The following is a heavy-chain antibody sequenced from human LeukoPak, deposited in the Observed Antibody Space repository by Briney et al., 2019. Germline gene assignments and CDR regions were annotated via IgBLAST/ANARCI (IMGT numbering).Heavy chain of an antibody. V-gene: IGHV4-31*03. D-gene: IGHD2-2*01. CDR1: GGSISSGGYY. CDR2: IYYSGST. Sequence: SGTLSLTCTVSGGSISSGGYYWSWVRQHPGKGLEWIGYIYYSGSTYYNPSLKSRVTISVDTSKNQFSLKLSSVTAADTAVYYCARGNRFGCSSTSCPMDVWGKGTTVTVSS. J-gene: IGHJ6*03. CDR3: ARGNRFGCSSTSCPMDV.